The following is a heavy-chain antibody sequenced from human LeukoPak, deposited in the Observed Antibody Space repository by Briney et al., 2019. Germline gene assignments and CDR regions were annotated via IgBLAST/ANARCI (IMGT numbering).Heavy chain of an antibody. J-gene: IGHJ4*02. V-gene: IGHV1-69*05. CDR1: GGTFSSYA. CDR2: IIPIFGTA. CDR3: ARDILGYCSGDSCSEFDY. D-gene: IGHD2-15*01. Sequence: ASVKVSCKASGGTFSSYAISWVRQAPGQGLEWMGGIIPIFGTANYAQKFQGRVTMTTDTSTSTAYMELRSLRSDDTAVYYCARDILGYCSGDSCSEFDYWGQGTLVTVSS.